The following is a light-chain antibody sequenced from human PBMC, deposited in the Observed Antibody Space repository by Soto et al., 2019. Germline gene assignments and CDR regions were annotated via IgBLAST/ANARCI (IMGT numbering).Light chain of an antibody. V-gene: IGKV3-15*01. Sequence: EIVMTQSPATLSVSPGERATLSCRASQSVSSNLAWYQQKPGQAPRLLIYGPSTRATGIPARFSGSGSGTEFTLTISSLPAEDFAVYYCQQYNNWLWTFGQGTKVEL. CDR1: QSVSSN. CDR2: GPS. CDR3: QQYNNWLWT. J-gene: IGKJ1*01.